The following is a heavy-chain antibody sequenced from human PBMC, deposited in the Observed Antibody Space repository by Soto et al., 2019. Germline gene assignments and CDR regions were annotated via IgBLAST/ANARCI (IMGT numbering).Heavy chain of an antibody. V-gene: IGHV1-18*01. CDR1: GYTFTSYG. D-gene: IGHD4-17*01. CDR2: ISAYIGNT. CDR3: ARWNDYGVMFPLNAFDI. J-gene: IGHJ3*02. Sequence: QVQLVQSGAEVKKPGASVKVSCKASGYTFTSYGISWVRQAPGQGLEWMGWISAYIGNTNYAQKLQGRVTMATDTSTSTAYMELRSLRSDDTAVYYCARWNDYGVMFPLNAFDIWGQGTMVTVSS.